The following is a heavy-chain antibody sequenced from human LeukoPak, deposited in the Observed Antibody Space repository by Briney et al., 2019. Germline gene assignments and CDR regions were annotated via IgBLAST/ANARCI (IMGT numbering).Heavy chain of an antibody. V-gene: IGHV3-23*01. J-gene: IGHJ4*02. D-gene: IGHD6-19*01. CDR1: GFAFGSYA. Sequence: GGSLRLSCAASGFAFGSYAMAWVRQAPGKGLEWVSHISGSGGIIYYTDSVKGRFTISRDNSKNTLYLQMDSLRAEDTAVYYCAKTTAGHSSGRYPGWPVDYWGQGTLVTVSS. CDR3: AKTTAGHSSGRYPGWPVDY. CDR2: ISGSGGII.